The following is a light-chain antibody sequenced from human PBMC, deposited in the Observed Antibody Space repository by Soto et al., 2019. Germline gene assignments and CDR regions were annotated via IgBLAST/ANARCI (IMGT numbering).Light chain of an antibody. CDR1: QSVSSN. CDR2: GAS. CDR3: KRYNNWPLT. J-gene: IGKJ4*01. Sequence: EIVMTQSPATLSVSPGERATLSCRASQSVSSNLAWYQQKPGQAPRLLIYGASTRATGIPARFSGSGSGTEFTLTIRSLQSEDFAVYYCKRYNNWPLTFGGGTKVDIK. V-gene: IGKV3-15*01.